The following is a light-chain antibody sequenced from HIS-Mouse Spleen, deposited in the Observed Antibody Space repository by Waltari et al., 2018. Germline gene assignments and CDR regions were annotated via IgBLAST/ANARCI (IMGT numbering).Light chain of an antibody. CDR2: DAS. J-gene: IGKJ4*01. CDR3: QQRSNWPT. V-gene: IGKV3-11*01. Sequence: EIVLTQSPATLSLSPGDRATLSCRPSQSVSSYLAWYQQKPGQAPRLLIYDASNRATGIPARFSGSGSGTDFTLTISSLEPEDFAVYYCQQRSNWPTFGGGTKVEIK. CDR1: QSVSSY.